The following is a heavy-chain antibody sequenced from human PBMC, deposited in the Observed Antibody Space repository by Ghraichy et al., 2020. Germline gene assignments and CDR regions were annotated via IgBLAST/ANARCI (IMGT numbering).Heavy chain of an antibody. V-gene: IGHV4-34*01. Sequence: SETLSLTCAVYGGSFSGYYWSWIRQPPGKGLEWIGEINHSGSTNYNPSLKSRVTISVDTSKNQFSLKLSSVTAADTAVYYCARGGRMVVPAAMRAGGLAEWGQGTLVTVSS. D-gene: IGHD2-2*01. CDR3: ARGGRMVVPAAMRAGGLAE. CDR2: INHSGST. CDR1: GGSFSGYY. J-gene: IGHJ4*02.